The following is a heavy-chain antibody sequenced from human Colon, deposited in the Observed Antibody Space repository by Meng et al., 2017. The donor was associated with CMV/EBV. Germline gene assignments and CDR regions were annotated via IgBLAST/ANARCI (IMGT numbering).Heavy chain of an antibody. V-gene: IGHV4-39*07. Sequence: SETLSLTCTVSAGSINTDKYYWAWIRQAPRKGLEWIGTIYFSGGTYYHPSLRSRVTISVDTSRNQFSLTLNSVTAADTAMYYCAREASGWSTGVDNWGQGTLVTVSS. CDR2: IYFSGGT. D-gene: IGHD6-19*01. CDR1: AGSINTDKYY. CDR3: AREASGWSTGVDN. J-gene: IGHJ4*02.